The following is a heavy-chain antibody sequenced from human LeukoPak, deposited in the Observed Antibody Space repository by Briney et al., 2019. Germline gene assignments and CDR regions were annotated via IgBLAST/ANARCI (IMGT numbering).Heavy chain of an antibody. J-gene: IGHJ4*02. V-gene: IGHV3-9*01. CDR3: ARNYGDYSYYFDY. Sequence: GGSLRLSCAASGFIFDDYAMHWVRQAPGKGLEWVSGISWNSGSIGYADSVKGRFTISRDNAKNSLYLQMNSLRAEDTALYHCARNYGDYSYYFDYWGQGTLVTVSS. D-gene: IGHD4-17*01. CDR2: ISWNSGSI. CDR1: GFIFDDYA.